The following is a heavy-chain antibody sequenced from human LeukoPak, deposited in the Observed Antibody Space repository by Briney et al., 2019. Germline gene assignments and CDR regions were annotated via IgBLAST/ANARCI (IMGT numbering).Heavy chain of an antibody. CDR3: ARGGFYPGSGNQYYFDS. J-gene: IGHJ4*02. CDR1: GFTFDDHA. CDR2: LTWDSAGV. D-gene: IGHD3-10*01. V-gene: IGHV3-9*01. Sequence: GRSLRLSCAASGFTFDDHAMHWARQAPGEGLEWVAGLTWDSAGVGYGASVRGRFTISRDNAKNSLFLEMNSVRPEDTALYYCARGGFYPGSGNQYYFDSWGQGTLVTVSS.